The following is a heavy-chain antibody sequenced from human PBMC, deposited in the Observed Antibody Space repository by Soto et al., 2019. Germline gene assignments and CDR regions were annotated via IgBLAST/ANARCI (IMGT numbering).Heavy chain of an antibody. CDR3: ARGDYGDYGRAFDI. V-gene: IGHV3-48*01. D-gene: IGHD4-17*01. J-gene: IGHJ3*02. CDR1: GFTFSSYS. Sequence: GGSLRLSCAASGFTFSSYSMNWVRQAPGKGLEWVSYISSSSSTIYYADSVKGRFTISRDNAKNSLYLQMNSLRAEDTAVYYCARGDYGDYGRAFDIWGQGTMVTVSS. CDR2: ISSSSSTI.